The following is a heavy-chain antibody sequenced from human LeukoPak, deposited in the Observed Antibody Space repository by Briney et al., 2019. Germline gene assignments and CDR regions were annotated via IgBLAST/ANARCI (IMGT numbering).Heavy chain of an antibody. V-gene: IGHV1-69*05. CDR3: ARASPYFYCSGGSCYFHP. CDR2: IIPIFGTA. CDR1: GGTFSSYA. J-gene: IGHJ5*02. D-gene: IGHD2-15*01. Sequence: SVKISCKASGGTFSSYAISWVRHAPGQGLEWMGGIIPIFGTANYAQKFQGRVTITTDESTSTAYMELSSLRSEDTAVYYCARASPYFYCSGGSCYFHPWGQGTLVTVSS.